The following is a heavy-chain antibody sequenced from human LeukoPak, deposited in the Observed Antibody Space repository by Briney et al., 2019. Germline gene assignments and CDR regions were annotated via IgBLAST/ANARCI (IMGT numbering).Heavy chain of an antibody. D-gene: IGHD3-16*01. CDR3: VREYHGGYFDF. CDR1: GYIFTSYY. CDR2: VYPSAGTS. V-gene: IGHV1-46*03. J-gene: IGHJ4*02. Sequence: GASVKVSCKASGYIFTSYYMHWARQAPGQGLEWLGVVYPSAGTSDPAQRFRARITLSDDTSTSTAYMELRSLKSEDTAIYFCVREYHGGYFDFWGQGTLVTASS.